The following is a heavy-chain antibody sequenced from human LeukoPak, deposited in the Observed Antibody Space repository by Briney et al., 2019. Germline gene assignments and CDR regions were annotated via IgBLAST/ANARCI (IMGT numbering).Heavy chain of an antibody. CDR2: ISYDGSNK. CDR1: GGTFSSYA. V-gene: IGHV3-30-3*01. J-gene: IGHJ4*02. D-gene: IGHD2-2*01. CDR3: ARGPEYLGYFDY. Sequence: SCKASGGTFSSYAMHWVRQAPGKGLEWVAVISYDGSNKYYADSVKGRFTISRDNSKNTLYLQMNSLRAEDTAVYYCARGPEYLGYFDYWGQGTLVAVSS.